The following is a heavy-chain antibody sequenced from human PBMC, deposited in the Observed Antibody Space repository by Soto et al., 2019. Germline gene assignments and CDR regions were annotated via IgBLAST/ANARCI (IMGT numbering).Heavy chain of an antibody. CDR2: IYYSGST. V-gene: IGHV4-39*01. D-gene: IGHD5-18*01. Sequence: SATLSLTCTIHGGSIHSSSYYWGWIRQPPGNGLEWIGSIYYSGSTYYNPSLKSRVTISVDTSKNQFSLKLSSVTAADTAVYYCACIFSGGYGYGFYYYGMDVWGQGTTVS. J-gene: IGHJ6*02. CDR1: GGSIHSSSYY. CDR3: ACIFSGGYGYGFYYYGMDV.